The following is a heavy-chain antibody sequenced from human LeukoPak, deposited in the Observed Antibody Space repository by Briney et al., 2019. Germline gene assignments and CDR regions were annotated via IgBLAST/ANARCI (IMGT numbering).Heavy chain of an antibody. J-gene: IGHJ2*01. V-gene: IGHV4-39*07. D-gene: IGHD3-22*01. CDR2: IYYSGST. CDR1: GGSISSSNYY. CDR3: ARATMIVVVFDL. Sequence: SETLSLTCTVSGGSISSSNYYWGWIRQPPGKGLEWIGSIYYSGSTYYNPSPKSRVTISVDTSKNQFSLKLSSVTAADTAVYYCARATMIVVVFDLWGRGTLVTVSS.